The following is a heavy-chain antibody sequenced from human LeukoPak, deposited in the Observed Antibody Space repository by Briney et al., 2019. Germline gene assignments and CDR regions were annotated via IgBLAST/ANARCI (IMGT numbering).Heavy chain of an antibody. D-gene: IGHD4-17*01. V-gene: IGHV3-23*01. CDR1: GFTFSSYA. CDR2: ISGSGGNT. CDR3: ARLWGDYGDYGEGSSKALDY. Sequence: PGGSLRLSCAASGFTFSSYAMSWVRQAPGKGLAWVSAISGSGGNTYYADSVKGRFTISRDNSKNTLYLQMNSLRAEDTAVYYCARLWGDYGDYGEGSSKALDYWGQGTLVTVSS. J-gene: IGHJ4*02.